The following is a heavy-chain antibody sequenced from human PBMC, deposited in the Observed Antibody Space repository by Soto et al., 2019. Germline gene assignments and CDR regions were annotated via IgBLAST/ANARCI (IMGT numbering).Heavy chain of an antibody. CDR3: AKDGSGSDAFDI. D-gene: IGHD3-22*01. CDR2: ISYDGSNK. J-gene: IGHJ3*02. CDR1: GFIFSSYG. Sequence: GGSLRLSCIASGFIFSSYGMHWVRQAPGKGLEWVAVISYDGSNKYYADSVKGRFTISRDNSKNTLYPQMNSLRAEDTAVYYCAKDGSGSDAFDIWGQGTMVTVSS. V-gene: IGHV3-30*18.